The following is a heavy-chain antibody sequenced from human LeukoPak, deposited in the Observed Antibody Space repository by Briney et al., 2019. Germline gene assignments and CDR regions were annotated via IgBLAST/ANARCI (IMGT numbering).Heavy chain of an antibody. J-gene: IGHJ5*02. CDR2: TYYRSKWNS. D-gene: IGHD1-26*01. CDR3: ARDPDSSYEWGPFDP. Sequence: PSQTLSLTCAISGDSVSSNSASWNWIRQSPSRGLEWLGRTYYRSKWNSDYAVSVKRRITINPDTSKNQFSLHLNSVTPEDTAVYYCARDPDSSYEWGPFDPWGQGTLVTVSS. CDR1: GDSVSSNSAS. V-gene: IGHV6-1*01.